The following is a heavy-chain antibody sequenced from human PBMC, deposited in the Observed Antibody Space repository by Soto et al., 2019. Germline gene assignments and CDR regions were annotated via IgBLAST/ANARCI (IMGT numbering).Heavy chain of an antibody. J-gene: IGHJ6*02. Sequence: PGESLKISCKGSGYSFTSDWISWVRQMPGKGLEWMGRIDPSDSYTNYSPSFQGHVTISADKSLSTAYLQWSSLKASDSAMYYCAGPVVINGMDVWGQGTTVTVSS. CDR3: AGPVVINGMDV. V-gene: IGHV5-10-1*01. CDR2: IDPSDSYT. CDR1: GYSFTSDW. D-gene: IGHD3-22*01.